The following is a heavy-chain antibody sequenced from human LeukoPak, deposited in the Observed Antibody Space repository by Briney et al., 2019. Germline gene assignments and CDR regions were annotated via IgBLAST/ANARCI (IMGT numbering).Heavy chain of an antibody. Sequence: ASVKVSCKASGYTFTSYGISWVRQAPGQGLEWMGWISAYNGNTNYAQKLQGRVTMTTDTSTTTVYMELRSLRSDDTAIYYCARDLGHCNIGSCYGAALDVWGQGITVTVSS. V-gene: IGHV1-18*01. CDR1: GYTFTSYG. J-gene: IGHJ6*02. D-gene: IGHD2-15*01. CDR2: ISAYNGNT. CDR3: ARDLGHCNIGSCYGAALDV.